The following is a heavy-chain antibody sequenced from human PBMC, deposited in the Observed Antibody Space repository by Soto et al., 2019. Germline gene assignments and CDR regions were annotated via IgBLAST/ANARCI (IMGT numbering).Heavy chain of an antibody. Sequence: QVQLVESGGGVVQPGRSLRLSCAASGFTFSSYGMHWVRQAPGEGLEWVAVISYDGSNKYYADSVKGRFTISRDNSKNTLYLQMNSLRAEDTAVYYCAIQGIAAAGTRFDPWGQGTLVTVSS. D-gene: IGHD6-13*01. CDR2: ISYDGSNK. CDR1: GFTFSSYG. CDR3: AIQGIAAAGTRFDP. V-gene: IGHV3-30*03. J-gene: IGHJ5*02.